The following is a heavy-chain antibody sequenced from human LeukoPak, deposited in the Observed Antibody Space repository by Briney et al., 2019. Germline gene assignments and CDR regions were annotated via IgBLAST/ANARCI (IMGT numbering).Heavy chain of an antibody. CDR1: GGTFSSYA. D-gene: IGHD6-6*01. J-gene: IGHJ4*02. CDR3: ARMKYSSSSSTNDY. Sequence: SVKVSCKASGGTFSSYAISWVRQAPGQGLEWMGRIIPILGIANYAQKLQGRVTMTTDTSTSTAYMELRSLRSDDTAVYYCARMKYSSSSSTNDYWGQGTLVTVSS. V-gene: IGHV1-69*04. CDR2: IIPILGIA.